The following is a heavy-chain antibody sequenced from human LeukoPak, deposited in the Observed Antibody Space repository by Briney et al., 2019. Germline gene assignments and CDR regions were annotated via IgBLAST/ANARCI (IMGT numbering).Heavy chain of an antibody. CDR2: INPKTGGT. CDR1: GYIFTGHY. V-gene: IGHV1-2*06. J-gene: IGHJ3*02. Sequence: ASVKVSCKASGYIFTGHYMNWVRQVPGQGLEWMGRINPKTGGTNYAQDFQGRVTMNRDTSISTTYMELSRLRPDDTAVYYCARVGDGLNDAFDIWGQGTMVTVSS. D-gene: IGHD5-24*01. CDR3: ARVGDGLNDAFDI.